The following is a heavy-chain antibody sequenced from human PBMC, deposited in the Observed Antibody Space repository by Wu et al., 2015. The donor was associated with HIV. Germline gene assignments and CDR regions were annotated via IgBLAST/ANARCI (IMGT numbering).Heavy chain of an antibody. J-gene: IGHJ6*02. D-gene: IGHD3-10*02. V-gene: IGHV1-69*05. CDR2: IIPLFGTT. CDR1: GNTFNA. CDR3: ARDLARETMIRDRPRYGLDV. Sequence: QDQLVQSGAEVKKPGSSVKISCKASGNTFNAINWLRQAPGQGLEWMGGIIPLFGTTEYAHIFQGRVTITTDESTSTAYMRLSSLTSADTAVYYCARDLARETMIRDRPRYGLDVWGQGTTVTVSS.